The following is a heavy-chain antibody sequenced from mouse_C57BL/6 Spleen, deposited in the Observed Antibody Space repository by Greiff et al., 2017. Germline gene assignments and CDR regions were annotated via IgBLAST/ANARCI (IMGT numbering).Heavy chain of an antibody. CDR3: ATAPYGSSYYWYFDV. V-gene: IGHV1-59*01. Sequence: QVQLQQPGAELVRPGTSVKLSCKASGYTFTSYWMHWVKQRPGQGLEWIGVIDPSDSYTNYNQKFKGKATLTVDTSSSTAYMQLSSLTSEDSAVYYCATAPYGSSYYWYFDVWGTGTTVTVSS. J-gene: IGHJ1*03. CDR1: GYTFTSYW. D-gene: IGHD1-1*01. CDR2: IDPSDSYT.